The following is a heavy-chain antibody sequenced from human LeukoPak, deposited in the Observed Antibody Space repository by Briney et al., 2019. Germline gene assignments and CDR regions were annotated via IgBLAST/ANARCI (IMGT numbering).Heavy chain of an antibody. CDR2: IRYDGSNK. Sequence: GGSLRLSCAASGFTFSSYGMHWVRQAPGKGLEWVAFIRYDGSNKYYADSVKGRFTISRDNSKNTLCLQMNSLRVEDTALYYCAKDVEAYYGSGSYLDYWGQGTLVTVSS. D-gene: IGHD3-10*01. J-gene: IGHJ4*02. CDR1: GFTFSSYG. CDR3: AKDVEAYYGSGSYLDY. V-gene: IGHV3-30*02.